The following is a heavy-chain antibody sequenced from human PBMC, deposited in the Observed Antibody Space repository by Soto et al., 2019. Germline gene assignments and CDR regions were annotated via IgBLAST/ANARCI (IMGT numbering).Heavy chain of an antibody. CDR3: ARGSYYSSTYYYEPSDR. Sequence: SETLSLPCTVSGGSISNFYWSWIRQPPGKGLESIGYIYYSGITNYNPSLKSRVTISVDTSKNQFSLKVRSVTAADPAMYSCARGSYYSSTYYYEPSDRWGQGTLVTFSS. CDR2: IYYSGIT. D-gene: IGHD3-22*01. CDR1: GGSISNFY. J-gene: IGHJ5*02. V-gene: IGHV4-59*01.